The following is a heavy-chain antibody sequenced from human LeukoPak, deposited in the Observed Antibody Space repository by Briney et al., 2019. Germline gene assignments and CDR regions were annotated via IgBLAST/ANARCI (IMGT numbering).Heavy chain of an antibody. CDR2: INSDGSST. Sequence: PGRSLRLSCAASGFTFSSYWMHWVRQAPGKGLVWVSRINSDGSSTSYADSVKGRFTISRDNAKNTLYLQMNSLRAEDTAVYYCARDSRPDYDFWSGYYTFPPWGQGTLVTVSS. J-gene: IGHJ5*02. CDR1: GFTFSSYW. D-gene: IGHD3-3*01. V-gene: IGHV3-74*01. CDR3: ARDSRPDYDFWSGYYTFPP.